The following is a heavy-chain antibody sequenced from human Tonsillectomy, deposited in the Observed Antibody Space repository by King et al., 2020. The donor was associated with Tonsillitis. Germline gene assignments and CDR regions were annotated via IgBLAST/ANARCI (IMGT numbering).Heavy chain of an antibody. CDR1: GYTFTTYY. CDR3: ARVAWCSAGSCDGYNGFDP. D-gene: IGHD2-15*01. Sequence: VQLVESGAEVKKPGASVKVSCRASGYTFTTYYIHWVRQAPGQGLEWVGLINPSGGSTTYAQKFQGRVTMTRDMSTSTVYMELSSLRSEETAVYYCARVAWCSAGSCDGYNGFDPWGQGTLVTVSS. CDR2: INPSGGST. J-gene: IGHJ5*02. V-gene: IGHV1-46*01.